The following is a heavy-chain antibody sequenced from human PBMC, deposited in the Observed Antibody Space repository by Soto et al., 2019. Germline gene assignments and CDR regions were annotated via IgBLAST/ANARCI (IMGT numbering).Heavy chain of an antibody. CDR2: IIPILGIA. D-gene: IGHD3-10*01. V-gene: IGHV1-69*02. CDR3: ARGVGSGSYYNQYNWFDP. J-gene: IGHJ5*02. Sequence: SVKVSCKASGGTFSSYTISWVRQAPGQGLEWMGRIIPILGIANYAQKVQGRVTMTTDTSTSTAYMELRSLRSDDTAVYYCARGVGSGSYYNQYNWFDPWGQGTLVTVSS. CDR1: GGTFSSYT.